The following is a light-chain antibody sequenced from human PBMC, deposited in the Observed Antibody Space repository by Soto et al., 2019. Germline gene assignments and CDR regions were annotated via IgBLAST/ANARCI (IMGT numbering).Light chain of an antibody. CDR2: EVS. CDR3: SSRASSNPYV. Sequence: QSVLTQPASVSGSPGQSITISCTGTSSDVGGYKYVSWYQQNPGKAPKLMIYEVSNRPSGVSNRFSGSKSGNTASLTISGLQSEDEAAYYCSSRASSNPYVFGTGTKLPVL. CDR1: SSDVGGYKY. V-gene: IGLV2-14*01. J-gene: IGLJ1*01.